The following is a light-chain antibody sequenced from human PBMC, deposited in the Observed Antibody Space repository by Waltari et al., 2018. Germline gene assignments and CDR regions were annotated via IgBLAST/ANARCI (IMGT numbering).Light chain of an antibody. CDR1: SSNIGSNT. Sequence: QSVLTQPPSASGTPGPRVTISCSGSSSNIGSNTVTWYQQLPGTAPKLLIYSNNQRPSGVPDRFSGSKSGTSASLAISGLQSEDEADYYCAAWDDSLNGVVFGGGTKLTVL. CDR3: AAWDDSLNGVV. CDR2: SNN. V-gene: IGLV1-44*01. J-gene: IGLJ2*01.